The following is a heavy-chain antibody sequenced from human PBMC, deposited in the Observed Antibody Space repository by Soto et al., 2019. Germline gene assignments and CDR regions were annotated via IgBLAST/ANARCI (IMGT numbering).Heavy chain of an antibody. V-gene: IGHV4-59*01. CDR2: IYYSGST. D-gene: IGHD3-10*01. CDR1: GGTISSYY. Sequence: PSELLRLPWTVFGGTISSYYWSWIRQPPGKGLEWIGYIYYSGSTNYNPSLKSRVTISVDTSKNQFSLKLSSVTAADTAVYYCARVWGYYFDYWGQGTLVTVSS. CDR3: ARVWGYYFDY. J-gene: IGHJ4*02.